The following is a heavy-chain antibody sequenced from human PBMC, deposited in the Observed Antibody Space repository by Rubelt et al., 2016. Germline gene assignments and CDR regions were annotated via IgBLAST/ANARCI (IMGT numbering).Heavy chain of an antibody. CDR3: ARGLGLGYSSSWFNGFDP. Sequence: QVQLVQSGAEVKKPGASVKVSCKASGYTFTSYAMHWVRQAPGQRLEWMGWINAGNGNTNFSQKFQGRGTSTRETSASTAYMELSSLRSEDTAVYYCARGLGLGYSSSWFNGFDPWGQGTLVTVSS. J-gene: IGHJ5*02. D-gene: IGHD6-13*01. CDR1: GYTFTSYA. CDR2: INAGNGNT. V-gene: IGHV1-3*01.